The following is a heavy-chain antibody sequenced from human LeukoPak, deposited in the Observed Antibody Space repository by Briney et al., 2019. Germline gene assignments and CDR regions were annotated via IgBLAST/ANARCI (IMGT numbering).Heavy chain of an antibody. V-gene: IGHV4-59*12. J-gene: IGHJ3*02. CDR2: IYYSGSS. CDR3: ARGSITVVPAFDI. D-gene: IGHD3-3*01. Sequence: NSSETLSLTCTLSGGSISTCYWSWLRQPPGKGLEWIGYIYYSGSSGYNPSLKSRGTISVDTSKNQFSLKLSSVTAADTAVYYCARGSITVVPAFDIWGQGTMVTVSS. CDR1: GGSISTCY.